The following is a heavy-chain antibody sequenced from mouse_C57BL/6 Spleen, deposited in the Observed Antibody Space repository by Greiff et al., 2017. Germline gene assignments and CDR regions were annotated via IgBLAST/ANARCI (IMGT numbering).Heavy chain of an antibody. Sequence: QVQLQQSGAELVKPGASVKLSCKASGYTFTEYTIHWVKPRSGQGLEWIGWFYPGSGSIKYNEKFKDKATLTADKSSSTVYMELSRLTSEDSAVYFCARHEAYYGSSLYYFDYWGQGTTLTVSS. CDR3: ARHEAYYGSSLYYFDY. CDR2: FYPGSGSI. J-gene: IGHJ2*01. D-gene: IGHD1-1*01. V-gene: IGHV1-62-2*01. CDR1: GYTFTEYT.